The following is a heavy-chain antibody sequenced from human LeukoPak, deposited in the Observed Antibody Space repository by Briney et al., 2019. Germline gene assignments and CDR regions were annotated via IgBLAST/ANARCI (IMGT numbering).Heavy chain of an antibody. CDR3: AKARRAGGTATTPYYFDS. Sequence: GGSLRLSCAASGFTFSSYGMHWVRQAPGKGLEWVAVISYDGSNKYYADSVKGRFTISRDNSKNTLYLQMNSLRAEDTAVYYCAKARRAGGTATTPYYFDSWGQGTLVTVSS. CDR2: ISYDGSNK. CDR1: GFTFSSYG. V-gene: IGHV3-30*18. D-gene: IGHD6-13*01. J-gene: IGHJ4*02.